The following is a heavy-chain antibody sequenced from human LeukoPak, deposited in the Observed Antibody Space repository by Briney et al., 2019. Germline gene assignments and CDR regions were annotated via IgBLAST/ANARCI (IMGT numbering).Heavy chain of an antibody. J-gene: IGHJ3*02. V-gene: IGHV4-61*02. Sequence: PSQTLSLTCTVSGGSISSGSYYWSWIRQPAGKGLEWIGRIYTSGSTNYNPSLKSRVTKSVDTSKNQFSLKLSSVTAADTAVYYCARVVPAASDAFDIWGQGTMVTVSS. CDR1: GGSISSGSYY. CDR3: ARVVPAASDAFDI. CDR2: IYTSGST. D-gene: IGHD2-2*01.